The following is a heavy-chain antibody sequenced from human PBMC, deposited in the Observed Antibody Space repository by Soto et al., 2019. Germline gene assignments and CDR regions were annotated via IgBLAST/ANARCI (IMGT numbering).Heavy chain of an antibody. V-gene: IGHV4-39*02. CDR2: VYYSGSS. D-gene: IGHD6-19*01. Sequence: LSLTCAVSGGSIDNSTYYWGWIRQPPGKGLEWIGSVYYSGSSYYSPSLKSRVTMSVDSSKNHFSLILDSVTAADTAVYYCVSINAGGWYYFDYWGQGILVTVSS. CDR1: GGSIDNSTYY. CDR3: VSINAGGWYYFDY. J-gene: IGHJ4*02.